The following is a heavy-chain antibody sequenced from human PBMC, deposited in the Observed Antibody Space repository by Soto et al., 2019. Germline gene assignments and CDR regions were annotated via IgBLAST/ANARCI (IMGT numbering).Heavy chain of an antibody. CDR2: IIQNGET. D-gene: IGHD3-9*01. CDR3: AKDRQPDGIWTFDY. Sequence: GGSLRLSGAASGFTLSTYTMNWVRQAPGKGLGWVSGIIQNGETYYTGSVKGRFTISRDNSKNMVYLQMDSLRADDTALYYCAKDRQPDGIWTFDYWGQGTLVTVSS. V-gene: IGHV3-23*01. CDR1: GFTLSTYT. J-gene: IGHJ4*02.